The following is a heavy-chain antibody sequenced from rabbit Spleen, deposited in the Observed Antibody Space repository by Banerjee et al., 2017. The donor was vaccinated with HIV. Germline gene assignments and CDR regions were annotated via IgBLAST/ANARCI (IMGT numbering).Heavy chain of an antibody. CDR2: INIATGKS. D-gene: IGHD7-1*01. V-gene: IGHV1S45*01. CDR1: GVSFSDKDV. CDR3: ARDLVTAIGWNFSL. Sequence: QEQLVESGGGLVQPEGSLTLTCKASGVSFSDKDVMCWVRQAPGKGLEGITCINIATGKSVYASWVSGRFIMSRTSSTTVTLQMTSLTAADMATYFCARDLVTAIGWNFSLWGQGTLVTVS. J-gene: IGHJ4*01.